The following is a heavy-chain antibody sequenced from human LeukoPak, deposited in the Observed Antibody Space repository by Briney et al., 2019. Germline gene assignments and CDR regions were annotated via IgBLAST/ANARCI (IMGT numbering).Heavy chain of an antibody. Sequence: PSETLSLTCSVSGYSISSGYYWGWIRQPPGKGLEWIGSIYQSGSTYYNPSLKSRVTISVDTSKNQFSLKLSSVTAADTAVYYCAREWEDYYYYMDVWGKGTTVTVSS. J-gene: IGHJ6*03. V-gene: IGHV4-38-2*02. CDR3: AREWEDYYYYMDV. CDR1: GYSISSGYY. D-gene: IGHD1-26*01. CDR2: IYQSGST.